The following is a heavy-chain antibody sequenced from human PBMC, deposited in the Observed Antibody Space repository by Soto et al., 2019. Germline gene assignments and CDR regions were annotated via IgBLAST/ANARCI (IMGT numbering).Heavy chain of an antibody. CDR2: IYYSGST. Sequence: SETLSLTCAFSGGSISSGGYYWSWIRQHPGKGLEWIGYIYYSGSTYYNPSLKSRVTISVDTSKNQFSLKLSSVTAADTAVYNCARDQKMTTVSLGGMDVWGHGTTVTVSS. D-gene: IGHD4-17*01. CDR3: ARDQKMTTVSLGGMDV. V-gene: IGHV4-31*11. CDR1: GGSISSGGYY. J-gene: IGHJ6*02.